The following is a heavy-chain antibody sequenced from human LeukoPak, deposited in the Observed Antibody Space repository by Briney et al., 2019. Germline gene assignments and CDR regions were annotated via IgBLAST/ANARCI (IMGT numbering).Heavy chain of an antibody. CDR3: ARELSDGVY. CDR2: ISSSSSTI. J-gene: IGHJ4*02. V-gene: IGHV3-48*04. Sequence: PGGSLRLSCAASGFTFSSYSMNWVRQAPGKGLEWVSYISSSSSTIYYADSVKGRFTISRDNAKNSLYLQMNSLRAEDTAVYYCARELSDGVYWGQGTLVTVSS. CDR1: GFTFSSYS. D-gene: IGHD4-17*01.